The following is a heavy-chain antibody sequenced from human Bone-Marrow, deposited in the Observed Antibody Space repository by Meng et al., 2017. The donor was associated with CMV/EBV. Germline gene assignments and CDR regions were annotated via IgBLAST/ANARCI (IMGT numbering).Heavy chain of an antibody. D-gene: IGHD6-19*01. Sequence: ASVKVSCKASGYTFTSYAMNWVRQAPGQGLEWMGWINTNTGNPTYAQGFTGRFVSSLDTSVSTAYLQICSLKAEDTAVYYCARDRAIAVAGYYYYYGMDVWRQGTTVTVSS. CDR1: GYTFTSYA. J-gene: IGHJ6*02. CDR3: ARDRAIAVAGYYYYYGMDV. CDR2: INTNTGNP. V-gene: IGHV7-4-1*01.